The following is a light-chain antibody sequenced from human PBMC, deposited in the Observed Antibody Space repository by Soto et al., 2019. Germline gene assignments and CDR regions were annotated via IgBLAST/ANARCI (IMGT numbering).Light chain of an antibody. J-gene: IGKJ5*01. V-gene: IGKV3-20*01. CDR2: GAS. CDR3: QRYGSSPPIT. Sequence: EIVLTQSPGTLSLSPGETATLSCRASQSVSGNYLAWYRQVHVQAPSLPTHGASNRATGIPDRFSGSGSGTDFTPTISRQEPEHFAVYYRQRYGSSPPITLVQGTRPEI. CDR1: QSVSGNY.